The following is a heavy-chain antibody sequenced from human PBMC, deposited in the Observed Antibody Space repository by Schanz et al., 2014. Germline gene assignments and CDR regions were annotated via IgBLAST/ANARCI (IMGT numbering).Heavy chain of an antibody. CDR1: EFTFSTDA. D-gene: IGHD3-16*02. J-gene: IGHJ4*02. V-gene: IGHV3-48*01. CDR3: ARDNRYYLFDY. CDR2: ISGSSRTI. Sequence: EVQLLESGGGLVQPGGSLRLSCAASEFTFSTDAMSWVRQAPGKGLEWVSYISGSSRTIYYADSVKGRFTMSRDNAKNSVFLQMNSLRAEDTAVYFCARDNRYYLFDYWGQGALVTVSS.